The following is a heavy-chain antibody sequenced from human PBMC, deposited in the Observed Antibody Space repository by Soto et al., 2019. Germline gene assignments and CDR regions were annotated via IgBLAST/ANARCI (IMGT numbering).Heavy chain of an antibody. CDR2: VSHSGST. Sequence: PSETLSLTCTVSGGSIFSHLWSWNRQPPGKGLEWIGYVSHSGSTTHNPSLKSRVTISLDTSQNQVSLQLRSVTAADTAVYYCAREGPLSGDAFDIWGRGTKVTVSS. J-gene: IGHJ3*02. V-gene: IGHV4-59*11. CDR1: GGSIFSHL. CDR3: AREGPLSGDAFDI. D-gene: IGHD3-16*01.